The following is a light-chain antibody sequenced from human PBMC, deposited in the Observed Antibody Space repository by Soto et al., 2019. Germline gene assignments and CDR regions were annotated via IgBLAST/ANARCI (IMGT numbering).Light chain of an antibody. CDR2: DAS. J-gene: IGKJ5*01. CDR1: QSVGTS. CDR3: QQYGTYPIT. V-gene: IGKV3-11*01. Sequence: EILLTQSPSTLSLSPGERATFSCKASQSVGTSLAWFQQKPGQAPRLLIYDASVRATGIPARFSGSGSGTDFTLTISRVEPPDFEVYYCQQYGTYPITFGQGTRLEIK.